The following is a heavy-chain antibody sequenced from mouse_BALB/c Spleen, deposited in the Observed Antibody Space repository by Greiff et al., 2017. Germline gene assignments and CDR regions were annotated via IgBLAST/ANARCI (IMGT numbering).Heavy chain of an antibody. CDR1: GYTFTNYW. D-gene: IGHD2-2*01. CDR2: IYPGGGYT. V-gene: IGHV1-63*02. Sequence: QVQLQQSGAELVRPGTSVKISCKASGYTFTNYWLGWVKQRPGHGLEWIGDIYPGGGYTNYNEKFKGKATLTADTSSSTAYMQLSSLTSEDSAVYFCASGYDGGDYYDMDYWGQGTSVTVSS. J-gene: IGHJ4*01. CDR3: ASGYDGGDYYDMDY.